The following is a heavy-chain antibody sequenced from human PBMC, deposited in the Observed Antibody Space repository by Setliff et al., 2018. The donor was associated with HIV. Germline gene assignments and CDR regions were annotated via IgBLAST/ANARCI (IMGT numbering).Heavy chain of an antibody. V-gene: IGHV4-39*01. CDR3: ARRIFHSSFPSFDS. Sequence: SETLSLTCSVSGGSITNDNNYWGWIRQSPGKGLEWIGSIYFNGKTYNNPSLKSRVIMSVDRSRSQLSLKVTSVTAADTAVYYCARRIFHSSFPSFDSWGQGTLVTVSS. CDR2: IYFNGKT. J-gene: IGHJ4*02. D-gene: IGHD2-15*01. CDR1: GGSITNDNNY.